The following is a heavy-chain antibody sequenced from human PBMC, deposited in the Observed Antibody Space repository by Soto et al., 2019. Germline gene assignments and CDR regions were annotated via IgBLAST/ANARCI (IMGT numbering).Heavy chain of an antibody. CDR1: GGSISSGGYY. J-gene: IGHJ6*02. CDR2: IYYGGST. Sequence: SETLSLTCTVSGGSISSGGYYWSWIRQHPGKGLEWIGYIYYGGSTYYNPSLKSRVTISVDTSKNQFSLKLSSVTAADTAVYYCARDSLGAYYYDSSGYYPPWSHYYYYYGMDVWGQGTTVTVSS. CDR3: ARDSLGAYYYDSSGYYPPWSHYYYYYGMDV. D-gene: IGHD3-22*01. V-gene: IGHV4-31*03.